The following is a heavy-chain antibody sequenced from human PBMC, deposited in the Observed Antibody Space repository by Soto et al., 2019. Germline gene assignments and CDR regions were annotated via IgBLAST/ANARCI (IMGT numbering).Heavy chain of an antibody. CDR2: IYYSGST. Sequence: SETLSLTCTVSGGYISSSSYYWGWIRQPPGKGLEWIGSIYYSGSTYYNPSLKSRVTISVDTSKNQFSLKLSSVTAADTAVYYCASGPAIVVVVAATPDSWFDPWGQGTLVTVSS. D-gene: IGHD2-15*01. CDR1: GGYISSSSYY. V-gene: IGHV4-39*01. J-gene: IGHJ5*02. CDR3: ASGPAIVVVVAATPDSWFDP.